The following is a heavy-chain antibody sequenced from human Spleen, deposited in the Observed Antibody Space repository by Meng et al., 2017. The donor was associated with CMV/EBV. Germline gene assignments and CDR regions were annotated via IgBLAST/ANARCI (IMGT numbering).Heavy chain of an antibody. CDR1: GSTFKNND. D-gene: IGHD4-23*01. CDR3: ARREKDGGNPYITAFEI. J-gene: IGHJ6*02. CDR2: TGGSCLTS. Sequence: GGSLRLSCEASGSTFKNNDMSWVDQAPGKGREWVSVTGGSCLTSRYADSVKGRFTISRDNATNSRYLQMNRLRAEATAVYYCARREKDGGNPYITAFEIWGQGTTVTVSS. V-gene: IGHV3-20*04.